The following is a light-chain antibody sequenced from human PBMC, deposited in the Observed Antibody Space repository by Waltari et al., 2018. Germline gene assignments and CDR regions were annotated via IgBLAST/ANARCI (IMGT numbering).Light chain of an antibody. J-gene: IGKJ5*01. CDR3: QQRSNWPPSIT. CDR1: ESVSSY. Sequence: EIVLTQSPATLSLSPGERATLSCRASESVSSYFAWYQQKPGQAPRLLIYDASNRATGIPARFSGSGSGTDFPLTISSLEPEDFAVYYCQQRSNWPPSITFGQGTRLEIK. V-gene: IGKV3-11*01. CDR2: DAS.